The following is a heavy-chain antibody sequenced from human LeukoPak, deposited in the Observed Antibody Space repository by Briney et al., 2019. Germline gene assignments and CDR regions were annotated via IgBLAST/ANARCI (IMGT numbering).Heavy chain of an antibody. CDR2: IYYSGST. D-gene: IGHD3-10*01. V-gene: IGHV4-38-2*02. J-gene: IGHJ4*02. CDR3: AREGLLLGYFDF. CDR1: GYSISSGYY. Sequence: PSETLSLTCTVSGYSISSGYYWGWIRQPPGKGLEWIGSIYYSGSTYYNPSLKSRVTISTDTSKNQFSLKMNSVTAADTAVYYCAREGLLLGYFDFWGQGTLVTVSS.